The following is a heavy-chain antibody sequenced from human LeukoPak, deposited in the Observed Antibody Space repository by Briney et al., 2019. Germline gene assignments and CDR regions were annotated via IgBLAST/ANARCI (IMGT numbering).Heavy chain of an antibody. V-gene: IGHV4-34*01. D-gene: IGHD3-9*01. J-gene: IGHJ4*02. CDR3: ARSFVRYFDWYRRGVDYFDY. Sequence: PSETLSLTCAVYGGSFSGYYWSWLRQPPAKGLEWIGEINHSGSTNYNPSLKSRVTISVDTSKNQFSLKLSSVTAADTAVYYCARSFVRYFDWYRRGVDYFDYWGQGTLVTVSS. CDR2: INHSGST. CDR1: GGSFSGYY.